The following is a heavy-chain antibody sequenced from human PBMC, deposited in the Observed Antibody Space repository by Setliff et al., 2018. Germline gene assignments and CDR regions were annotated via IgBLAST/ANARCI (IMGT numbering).Heavy chain of an antibody. J-gene: IGHJ3*02. V-gene: IGHV4-30-4*01. D-gene: IGHD3-22*01. Sequence: PGKGLEFVGYIYYSGSTYYNPSLKSRVTISIDTSKNQFSLKVNSVTAADTAVYYCASAPLLYSDSSGLSGTFDIWGQGTMVTVSS. CDR3: ASAPLLYSDSSGLSGTFDI. CDR2: IYYSGST.